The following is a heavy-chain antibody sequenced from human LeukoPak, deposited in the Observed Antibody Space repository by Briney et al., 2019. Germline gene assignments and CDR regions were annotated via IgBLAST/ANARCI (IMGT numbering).Heavy chain of an antibody. CDR1: GGTFSSYA. D-gene: IGHD1-26*01. V-gene: IGHV1-69*05. Sequence: SVKVSCKAAGGTFSSYAISWVRQAPGQGLEWMGGIIPIFGTANYAQKFQGRVTITTDESTSTAYMELSSLRSEDTAVYYCARDYPPNSGSYSARYNWFDPWGQGTLVTVSS. CDR2: IIPIFGTA. CDR3: ARDYPPNSGSYSARYNWFDP. J-gene: IGHJ5*02.